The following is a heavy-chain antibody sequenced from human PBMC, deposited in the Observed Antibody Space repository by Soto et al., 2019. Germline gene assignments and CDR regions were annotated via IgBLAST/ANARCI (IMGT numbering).Heavy chain of an antibody. D-gene: IGHD3-10*01. CDR2: INTHNGNT. Sequence: ASVKVSCKASGYTFTTYGISWVRQAPGQGLEWLGWINTHNGNTNYAQNLQGRVIMTADTSTSTAYMELRSLRSDDTAIYYCTREGSAPYYYYGMXAWGQGTTVTVSS. J-gene: IGHJ6*02. CDR1: GYTFTTYG. V-gene: IGHV1-18*01. CDR3: TREGSAPYYYYGMXA.